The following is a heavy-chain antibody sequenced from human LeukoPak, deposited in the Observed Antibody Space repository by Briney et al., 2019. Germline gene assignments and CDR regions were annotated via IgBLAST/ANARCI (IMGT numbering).Heavy chain of an antibody. CDR1: GYTFTSYG. CDR3: ARSCGDYVVFHYYYYMDV. V-gene: IGHV1-18*01. CDR2: ISAYNGNT. J-gene: IGHJ6*03. Sequence: ASVKVSCKASGYTFTSYGISWVRQAPGQGLEWMGWISAYNGNTNYAQKLQGRVTMTTDTSTSTAYMELRSLRSDDTAVYYCARSCGDYVVFHYYYYMDVWGKGTTVTVSS. D-gene: IGHD4-17*01.